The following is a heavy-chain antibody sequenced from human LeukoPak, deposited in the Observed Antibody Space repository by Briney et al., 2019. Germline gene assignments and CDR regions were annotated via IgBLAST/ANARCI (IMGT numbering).Heavy chain of an antibody. J-gene: IGHJ4*02. Sequence: ASVKVSCKAPGYTFTGYYIHWVRQAPGQGLEWMGWIHPNSGDTHYAQKFQGRVTITRDTSINTAYMELNRLISDDTAVYYCTREDYWGQGTLVTVSS. CDR2: IHPNSGDT. CDR3: TREDY. V-gene: IGHV1-2*02. CDR1: GYTFTGYY.